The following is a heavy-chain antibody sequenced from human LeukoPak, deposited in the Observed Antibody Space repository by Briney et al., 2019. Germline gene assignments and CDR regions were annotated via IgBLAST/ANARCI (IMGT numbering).Heavy chain of an antibody. CDR3: ARSTSPYYDFWSGYCDY. V-gene: IGHV5-51*04. J-gene: IGHJ4*02. D-gene: IGHD3-3*01. CDR1: GYSFTSYW. CDR2: IYPGDSDT. Sequence: GESLKISCKGSGYSFTSYWIGWVRQMPGKGLEWMGIIYPGDSDTRYSPSFQGQVTISADKPISTAYLQWSSLKASDTAMYYCARSTSPYYDFWSGYCDYWGQGTLVTVSS.